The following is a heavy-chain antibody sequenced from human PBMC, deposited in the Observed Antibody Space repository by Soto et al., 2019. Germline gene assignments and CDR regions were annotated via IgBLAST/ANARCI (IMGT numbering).Heavy chain of an antibody. CDR1: GYSFTSYW. D-gene: IGHD2-2*01. CDR2: IYPGDSDT. J-gene: IGHJ6*02. Sequence: GESLKISCKGSGYSFTSYWIGWVRQMPGKGLEWMGIIYPGDSDTRYSPSFQGQVTISADKSISTAYLQWSSLKASDTVMYYCAVVPAAIGHYYYGMDVWGQGTTVTV. V-gene: IGHV5-51*01. CDR3: AVVPAAIGHYYYGMDV.